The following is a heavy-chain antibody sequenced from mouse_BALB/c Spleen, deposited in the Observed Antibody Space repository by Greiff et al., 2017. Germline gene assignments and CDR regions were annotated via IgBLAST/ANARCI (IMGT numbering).Heavy chain of an antibody. D-gene: IGHD2-10*01. Sequence: EVHLVESGGGLVQPGGSRKLSCAASGFTFSSFGMHWVRQAPEKGLEWVAYISSGSSTIYYADTVKGRFTISRDNPKNTLFLQMTSLRSEDTAMYYCARWTEAYYGNYWYFDVWGAGTTVTVSS. CDR2: ISSGSSTI. CDR1: GFTFSSFG. CDR3: ARWTEAYYGNYWYFDV. V-gene: IGHV5-17*02. J-gene: IGHJ1*01.